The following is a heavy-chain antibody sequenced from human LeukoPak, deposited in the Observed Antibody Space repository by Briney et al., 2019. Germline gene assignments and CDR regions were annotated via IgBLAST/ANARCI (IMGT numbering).Heavy chain of an antibody. V-gene: IGHV4-39*07. D-gene: IGHD4-17*01. J-gene: IGHJ3*02. CDR1: GDSISSSSSY. CDR2: VYYSGNT. Sequence: PSETLSLTCTVSGDSISSSSSYWGWIRQPPGTGLEWIGSVYYSGNTYYNSSLKSRVTISVDTSKNQFSLKLSSVTAADTAIYYCTREYGFMTTVFHAFDIWGQGTMVTVSS. CDR3: TREYGFMTTVFHAFDI.